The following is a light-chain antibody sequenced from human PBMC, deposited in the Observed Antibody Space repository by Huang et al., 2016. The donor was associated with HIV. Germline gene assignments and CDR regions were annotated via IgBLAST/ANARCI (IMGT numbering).Light chain of an antibody. Sequence: EIVMTQSPATLSVSPGERATLSCRASQSVSSNLAWYHQKPGQAPRLLIYGASTRATGIPARFSGSGSGTEFTLTISSLQSEDFAVYYCQQYNNWPITFGPGTKVDIK. CDR1: QSVSSN. CDR2: GAS. CDR3: QQYNNWPIT. V-gene: IGKV3-15*01. J-gene: IGKJ3*01.